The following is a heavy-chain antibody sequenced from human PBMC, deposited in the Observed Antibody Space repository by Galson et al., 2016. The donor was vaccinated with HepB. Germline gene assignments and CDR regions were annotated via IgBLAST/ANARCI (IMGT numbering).Heavy chain of an antibody. CDR3: ARHAVVMAAVTRGNWFDP. CDR1: GGSISSRSYY. Sequence: SETLSLTCTVSGGSISSRSYYWGWIRQPPGKGLEWIGSMYYSGSTYYNPSLKSRVTISVDTSMNQFSLKLRSVTAADTAVYYCARHAVVMAAVTRGNWFDPWGQGTRVTVSS. D-gene: IGHD2-15*01. V-gene: IGHV4-39*01. J-gene: IGHJ5*02. CDR2: MYYSGST.